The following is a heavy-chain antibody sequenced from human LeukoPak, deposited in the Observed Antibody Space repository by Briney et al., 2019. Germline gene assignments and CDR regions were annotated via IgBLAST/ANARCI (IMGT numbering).Heavy chain of an antibody. CDR1: GFTFTTYW. CDR2: IKQDGSEQ. Sequence: GGSLRLSCAASGFTFTTYWMGWVRQAPGKGLEWVANIKQDGSEQYYVDSVKGRFTISRDNAKNSLSLQMNSLRADDTAVYYCAREGDGYNSPIDYWGQGTLVTVSS. J-gene: IGHJ4*02. CDR3: AREGDGYNSPIDY. V-gene: IGHV3-7*01. D-gene: IGHD5-24*01.